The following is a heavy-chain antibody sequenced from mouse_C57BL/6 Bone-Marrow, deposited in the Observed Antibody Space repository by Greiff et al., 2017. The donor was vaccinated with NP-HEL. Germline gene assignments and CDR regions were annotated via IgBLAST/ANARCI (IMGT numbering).Heavy chain of an antibody. CDR2: INPNNGGT. CDR1: GYTFTDYN. D-gene: IGHD1-1*01. Sequence: EVQLQQSGPELVKPGASVKMSCKASGYTFTDYNMHWVKQSHGKSLEWIGYINPNNGGTSYNQKFKGKATLTVNKSSSTAYMELRSLTSEDSAVYYCANYYGSSEVGWYFDVWGTGTTVTVSS. V-gene: IGHV1-22*01. J-gene: IGHJ1*03. CDR3: ANYYGSSEVGWYFDV.